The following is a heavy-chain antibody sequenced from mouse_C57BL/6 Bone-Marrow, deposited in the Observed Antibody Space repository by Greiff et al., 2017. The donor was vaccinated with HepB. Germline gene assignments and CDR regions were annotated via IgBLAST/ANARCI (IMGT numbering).Heavy chain of an antibody. D-gene: IGHD2-3*01. CDR1: GFTFSDFY. Sequence: EVQGVESGGGLVQSGRSLRLSCATSGFTFSDFYMEWVRQAPGKGLEWIAASRNKANDYTTEYSASVKGRFIVSRDTSQSILYLQMNALRAEDTAIYYCARDAHDGYPMDYWGQGTSVTVSS. CDR3: ARDAHDGYPMDY. J-gene: IGHJ4*01. CDR2: SRNKANDYTT. V-gene: IGHV7-1*01.